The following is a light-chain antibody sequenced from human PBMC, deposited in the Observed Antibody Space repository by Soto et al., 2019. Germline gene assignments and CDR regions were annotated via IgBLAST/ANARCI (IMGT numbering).Light chain of an antibody. CDR1: QSVANR. J-gene: IGKJ1*01. CDR2: GAT. Sequence: EIVLTQSPSTLSSFPGDRVTLSCRASQSVANRLAWYQHTPGQAPRLLIYGATYRATGVPAKFSGSGSGTEFTLTITSLQSEDFALYYCQQYIYWPRTFGQGTKVDIK. CDR3: QQYIYWPRT. V-gene: IGKV3-15*01.